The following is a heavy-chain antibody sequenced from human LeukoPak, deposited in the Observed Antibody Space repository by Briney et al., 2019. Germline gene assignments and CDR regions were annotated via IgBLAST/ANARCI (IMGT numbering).Heavy chain of an antibody. CDR2: IYYSGST. V-gene: IGHV4-59*08. CDR1: GGSISSYY. CDR3: ASHLVGSSWYDLSNYYYGMDV. D-gene: IGHD6-13*01. Sequence: SETLSLTCTVSGGSISSYYWSWIRQPPGKGLEWIGYIYYSGSTNYNPSLKSRVTISVDTSKNQFSLKLSSVTAADTAVYYCASHLVGSSWYDLSNYYYGMDVWGQGTTVTVSS. J-gene: IGHJ6*02.